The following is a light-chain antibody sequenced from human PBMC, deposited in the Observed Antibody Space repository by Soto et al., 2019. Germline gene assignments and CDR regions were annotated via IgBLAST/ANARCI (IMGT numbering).Light chain of an antibody. CDR2: GAS. Sequence: EIVLTQSPGTLSLSPGERATLSCRASQSVSSSYLAWYQQKPGQAPRLLIYGASSRATGIPDRFSGSGSGTDFTLTISRLEPEDFAVHYCQQYGSSTAFTFGPGTKVDIK. J-gene: IGKJ3*01. CDR1: QSVSSSY. CDR3: QQYGSSTAFT. V-gene: IGKV3-20*01.